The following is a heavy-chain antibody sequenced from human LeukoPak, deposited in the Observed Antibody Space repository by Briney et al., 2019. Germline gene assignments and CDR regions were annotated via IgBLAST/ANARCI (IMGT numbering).Heavy chain of an antibody. CDR3: AKVCGGSCYYGMDV. V-gene: IGHV3-30*04. CDR1: GFTFSSYA. CDR2: ISYDGSNK. D-gene: IGHD2-15*01. Sequence: PGGSLRLSCAASGFTFSSYAMHWVRQAPGKGLEWVAVISYDGSNKYYADSVKGRFTISRDNSKNTLYLQMNSLRAEDTAVYYCAKVCGGSCYYGMDVWGQGTTVTVSS. J-gene: IGHJ6*02.